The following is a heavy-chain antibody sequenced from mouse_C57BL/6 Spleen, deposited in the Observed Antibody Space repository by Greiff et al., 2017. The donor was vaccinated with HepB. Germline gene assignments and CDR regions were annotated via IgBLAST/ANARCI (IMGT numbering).Heavy chain of an antibody. D-gene: IGHD1-1*01. J-gene: IGHJ2*01. CDR2: IYPGDGDT. V-gene: IGHV1-82*01. CDR3: ARWGHYYGSSYLDY. Sequence: VQLQQSGPELVKPGASVKISCKASGYAFSSSWMNWVKQRPGKGLEWIGRIYPGDGDTNYNGKFKGKATLTADKSSSTAYMQISSLTSEDSAFYFCARWGHYYGSSYLDYWGQGTTLTVSS. CDR1: GYAFSSSW.